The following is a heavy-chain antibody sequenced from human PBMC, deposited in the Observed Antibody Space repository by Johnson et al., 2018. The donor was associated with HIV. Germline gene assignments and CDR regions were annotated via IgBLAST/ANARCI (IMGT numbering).Heavy chain of an antibody. D-gene: IGHD4-23*01. CDR1: GFAFSSYW. CDR2: IKQDGNES. V-gene: IGHV3-7*01. J-gene: IGHJ3*02. CDR3: RVVTGAFDI. Sequence: MLLVESGGRMVQPGESLRLSCAASGFAFSSYWMSWVRQPPGKGLEWVASIKQDGNESKYVDSVKGRFTTSRDNAKNTVYLQMNSLRAEDTAVYYCRVVTGAFDIWGQGTMVTVSS.